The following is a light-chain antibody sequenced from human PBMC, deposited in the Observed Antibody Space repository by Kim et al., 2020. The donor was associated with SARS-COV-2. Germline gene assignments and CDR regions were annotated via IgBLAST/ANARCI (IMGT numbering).Light chain of an antibody. CDR1: GGRFDSVW. Sequence: KAVTPPCPPSGGRFDSVWLKWPRQPPGGAPATMIYEANRRPSGVPDRFSGSIDSSSNSASLTISGLQTEDEADYYCQSYDSTNQVVFGGGTQLTVL. J-gene: IGLJ2*01. CDR3: QSYDSTNQVV. V-gene: IGLV6-57*03. CDR2: EAN.